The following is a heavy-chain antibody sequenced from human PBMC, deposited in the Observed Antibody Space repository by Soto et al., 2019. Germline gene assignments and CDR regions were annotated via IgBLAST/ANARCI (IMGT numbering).Heavy chain of an antibody. Sequence: QVQLVESGGGVVQPGRSLRLSCAASGFTFSNNAMDWVLQAPGKGLEWVAVISYDGSNKYIAESVKGRFTIYRDNSKNNRFLQMNSLRAEDTAIYYCARGTTTSAFSAMDVWRQGTTVTVSS. CDR3: ARGTTTSAFSAMDV. J-gene: IGHJ6*02. V-gene: IGHV3-30-3*01. D-gene: IGHD1-1*01. CDR1: GFTFSNNA. CDR2: ISYDGSNK.